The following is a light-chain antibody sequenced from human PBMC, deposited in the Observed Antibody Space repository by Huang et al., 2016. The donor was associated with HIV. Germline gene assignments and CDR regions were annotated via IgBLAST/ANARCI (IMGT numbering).Light chain of an antibody. Sequence: DIQMTQSPSSLSAYVGDRVTISCRASQGISHPLAWYQEKPGQAPTLLVYAASALRAGVPYRFSGSGSGTEFTLTISSLQAEDVATYFCQKYDSAPRTFGPGTKVEIK. CDR2: AAS. CDR3: QKYDSAPRT. J-gene: IGKJ3*01. V-gene: IGKV1-27*01. CDR1: QGISHP.